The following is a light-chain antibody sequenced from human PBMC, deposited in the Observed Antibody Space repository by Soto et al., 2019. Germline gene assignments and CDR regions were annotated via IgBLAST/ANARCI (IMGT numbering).Light chain of an antibody. CDR1: SSDVGGYNY. J-gene: IGLJ1*01. Sequence: QSALTQPPSASGSFGQSVTISCTGTSSDVGGYNYVSWYQQHPGKAPKLMIYEVSERPSGVPDRFSGSKSGNTASLTVSGLQADDEADYYCSSYSGTNYHYVFGTGTNLTVL. V-gene: IGLV2-8*01. CDR2: EVS. CDR3: SSYSGTNYHYV.